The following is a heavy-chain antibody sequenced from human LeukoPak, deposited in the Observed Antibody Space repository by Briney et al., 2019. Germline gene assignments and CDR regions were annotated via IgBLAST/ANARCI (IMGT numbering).Heavy chain of an antibody. CDR3: AKVSYYDFWSGYLDAFDI. V-gene: IGHV3-33*06. CDR1: GFTFSSYG. J-gene: IGHJ3*02. D-gene: IGHD3-3*01. Sequence: GGSLRLSCAASGFTFSSYGMHWVRQAPGKGLVWVAVIWYDGSKKISADSVKGRFTISRDNSKNTLYLQMNSLRAEDTAVYYCAKVSYYDFWSGYLDAFDIWGQGTMVTVSS. CDR2: IWYDGSKK.